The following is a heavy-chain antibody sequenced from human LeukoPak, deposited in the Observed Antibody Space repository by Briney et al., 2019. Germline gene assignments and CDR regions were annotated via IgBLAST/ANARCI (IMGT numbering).Heavy chain of an antibody. CDR2: ISPDSNYK. Sequence: GGSLRLSCAASGFTFSTYSMNWLRLAPGKGLEWVSSISPDSNYKYYVDSVKGRFTISRDNAKSSLYLQMNSLRAEDTAVYYCVRDRGGIVVVTAIPAYGMDVWGQGTTVTVSS. V-gene: IGHV3-21*01. CDR3: VRDRGGIVVVTAIPAYGMDV. D-gene: IGHD2-21*02. CDR1: GFTFSTYS. J-gene: IGHJ6*02.